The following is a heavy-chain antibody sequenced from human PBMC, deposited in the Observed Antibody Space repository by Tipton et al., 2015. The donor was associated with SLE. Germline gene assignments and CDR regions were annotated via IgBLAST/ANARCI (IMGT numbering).Heavy chain of an antibody. J-gene: IGHJ4*02. Sequence: TLSLTCAVCGGSFSGYYWSWIRQPPGKGLEWIGEINHSGSTNYNPSLKSRVTISVDTSKNQFSLKLSSVTAADTAVYYCAREDSSGWFDYWGQGTLVTVSS. CDR2: INHSGST. D-gene: IGHD6-19*01. CDR1: GGSFSGYY. V-gene: IGHV4-34*01. CDR3: AREDSSGWFDY.